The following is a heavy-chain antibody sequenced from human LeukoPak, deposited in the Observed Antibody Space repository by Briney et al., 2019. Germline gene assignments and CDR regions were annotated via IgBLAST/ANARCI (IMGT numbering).Heavy chain of an antibody. Sequence: ASVKVSCKASGYTFTSYGISWVRQAPGQGLEWMGWISAYNGNTNYAQKLQGRVTMTTDTSTSTAYMELRSLRSDDTAVYYCARDLTPRLGNDILPYYYYYYGMDVWGQGTTVTVSS. CDR3: ARDLTPRLGNDILPYYYYYYGMDV. D-gene: IGHD1-1*01. J-gene: IGHJ6*02. CDR1: GYTFTSYG. CDR2: ISAYNGNT. V-gene: IGHV1-18*01.